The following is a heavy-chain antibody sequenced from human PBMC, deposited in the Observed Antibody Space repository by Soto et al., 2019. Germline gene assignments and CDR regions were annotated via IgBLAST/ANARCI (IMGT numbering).Heavy chain of an antibody. D-gene: IGHD2-15*01. CDR3: AGESRYCIGCSRHFLPGTDY. Sequence: QVQLVQSGAEVKKPGSSVKVSCKASGGTFSSYAISWVRQAPGQGLEWMGGIIPIFGTANYAQKFQGRVTITADEFTSTAYLEPSRLRFEDPALYYCAGESRYCIGCSRHFLPGTDYWGQGTLVTVSS. V-gene: IGHV1-69*12. J-gene: IGHJ4*02. CDR2: IIPIFGTA. CDR1: GGTFSSYA.